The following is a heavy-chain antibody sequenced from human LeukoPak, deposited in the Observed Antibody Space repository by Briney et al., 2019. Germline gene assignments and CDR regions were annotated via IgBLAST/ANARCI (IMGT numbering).Heavy chain of an antibody. Sequence: GGSLRLSCAASGFTFDDYGMSWVRQAPGKGLEWVSGINWNGGSTVYADSVKGRFTLSREIAKSSLYLQMNSLRAEDTALYYCARKEDGDSSGYYFSPHFDYWGQGTLVSVSS. J-gene: IGHJ4*02. V-gene: IGHV3-20*04. D-gene: IGHD3-22*01. CDR1: GFTFDDYG. CDR3: ARKEDGDSSGYYFSPHFDY. CDR2: INWNGGST.